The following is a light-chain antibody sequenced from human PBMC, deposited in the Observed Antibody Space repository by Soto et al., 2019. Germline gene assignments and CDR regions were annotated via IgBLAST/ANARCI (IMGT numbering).Light chain of an antibody. J-gene: IGKJ4*01. CDR3: QQYGSSPRVT. CDR1: QSVSSSY. CDR2: GAS. V-gene: IGKV3-20*01. Sequence: EIVLTQSPGTLSLSPGERATLSCRASQSVSSSYLAWYQQKPGQAPRLLIYGASSRATGIPDRFSGSGSGTDLTLSISRLEAEEFAVYYCQQYGSSPRVTFGGGTKVEIK.